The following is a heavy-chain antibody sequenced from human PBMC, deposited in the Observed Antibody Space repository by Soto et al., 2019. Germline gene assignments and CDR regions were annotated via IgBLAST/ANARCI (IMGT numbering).Heavy chain of an antibody. CDR1: GYTFXIYG. D-gene: IGHD1-1*01. CDR3: ARGTGTTSEGSLFDY. Sequence: ASVKVSCKASGYTFXIYGVNWVRQAPGQGLEWMGWIGAYNGDTNYAQTLQGRVTMTTDTSTSTAYMELRSLRSDDTAVYYCARGTGTTSEGSLFDYWGQGTLVTVSS. CDR2: IGAYNGDT. V-gene: IGHV1-18*01. J-gene: IGHJ4*02.